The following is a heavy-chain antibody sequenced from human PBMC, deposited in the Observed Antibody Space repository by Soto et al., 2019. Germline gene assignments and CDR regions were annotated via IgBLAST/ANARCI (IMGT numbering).Heavy chain of an antibody. D-gene: IGHD3-10*01. CDR1: GFTFSSYW. V-gene: IGHV3-74*01. J-gene: IGHJ3*02. CDR2: INSDGSST. CDR3: ARALLWFGENAFDI. Sequence: EVQLVESGGGLVQPGGSLRLSCAASGFTFSSYWMHWVRQAPGKGLVWVSRINSDGSSTSYADSVKGRFTISRDNANNTLYLQMNSLRAEDTAVYYCARALLWFGENAFDIWGQGTMVTVSS.